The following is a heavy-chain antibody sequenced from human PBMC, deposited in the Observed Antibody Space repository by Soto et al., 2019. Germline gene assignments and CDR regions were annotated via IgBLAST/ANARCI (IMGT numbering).Heavy chain of an antibody. CDR2: INAGNGNT. V-gene: IGHV1-3*01. CDR3: ATPQDYDGCLDS. D-gene: IGHD3-22*01. CDR1: GYTFTSHA. Sequence: ASVKVSCKASGYTFTSHAIHWVRQAPGQRLEWMGWINAGNGNTKYSQKFQGRLTLTRDTPGNTAYLELNSLISEDTAVYYCATPQDYDGCLDSWGQGTLVTVS. J-gene: IGHJ4*02.